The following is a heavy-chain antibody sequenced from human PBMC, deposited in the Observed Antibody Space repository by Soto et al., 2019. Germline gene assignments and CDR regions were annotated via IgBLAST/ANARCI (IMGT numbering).Heavy chain of an antibody. D-gene: IGHD2-15*01. Sequence: QVQLVQSGAEVKKPGSSVKVSCKASGGTFSSYAISWVRQAPGQGLEWMGGIIPIFGTANYAQKFQGRVTLTAAESTSTAYMELSSLRSEGTAVYYCARDLGEYCSGGSPCGWFDPWGQGTLVTVSS. V-gene: IGHV1-69*12. CDR2: IIPIFGTA. CDR3: ARDLGEYCSGGSPCGWFDP. CDR1: GGTFSSYA. J-gene: IGHJ5*02.